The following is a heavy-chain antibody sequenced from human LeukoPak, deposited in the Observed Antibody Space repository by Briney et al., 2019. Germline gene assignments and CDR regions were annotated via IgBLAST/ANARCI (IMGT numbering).Heavy chain of an antibody. CDR2: VTSDGSST. V-gene: IGHV3-74*01. CDR3: AKDYSGYYSYFDY. Sequence: GGSLRLSCAASGFTFSGYWMHWVRQAPGKGLVWVSRVTSDGSSTSYADSVKGRFTISRDNAKNSLYLQMNSLRAGDTAVYYCAKDYSGYYSYFDYWGQGTLVTVSS. J-gene: IGHJ4*02. D-gene: IGHD3-22*01. CDR1: GFTFSGYW.